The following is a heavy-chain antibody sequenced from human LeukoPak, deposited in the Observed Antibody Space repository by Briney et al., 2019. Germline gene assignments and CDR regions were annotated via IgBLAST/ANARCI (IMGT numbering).Heavy chain of an antibody. CDR2: IYPGDSDT. Sequence: GESLKISCKGSGYSFTSYWIGWVRQMPGKGLEWMGIIYPGDSDTRYSPSFQGQVTISADKSISTAYLQWSSLKASDTAMYYCACAPAIMITSARQAFDIWGQGTMVTVSS. CDR1: GYSFTSYW. J-gene: IGHJ3*02. CDR3: ACAPAIMITSARQAFDI. D-gene: IGHD3-16*01. V-gene: IGHV5-51*01.